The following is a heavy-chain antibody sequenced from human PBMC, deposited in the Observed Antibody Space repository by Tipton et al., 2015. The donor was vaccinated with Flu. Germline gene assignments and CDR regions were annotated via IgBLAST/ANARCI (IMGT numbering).Heavy chain of an antibody. J-gene: IGHJ4*02. CDR1: GDSISSGSYY. CDR2: IYTHVNT. D-gene: IGHD3-10*01. Sequence: LRLSCTVSGDSISSGSYYWSWIRQPAGKGLEWIGRIYTHVNTNYNPSLKSRVTIAVDTSKNHFSLKLSSVTVADTAVYFCARAPIGTYGSGSYYNIWGQGTLVTASS. V-gene: IGHV4-61*02. CDR3: ARAPIGTYGSGSYYNI.